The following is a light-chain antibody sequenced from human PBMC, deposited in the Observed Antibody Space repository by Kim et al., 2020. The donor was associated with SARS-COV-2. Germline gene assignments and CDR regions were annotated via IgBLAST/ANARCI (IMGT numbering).Light chain of an antibody. V-gene: IGKV1-5*03. CDR3: QQYDSYSYT. J-gene: IGKJ2*01. CDR1: QSISNW. Sequence: SASVGDRATITCRASQSISNWLAWYRQKPGKAPKLLIYKASSLESGVPSRFSGSGSGTEFTLTITSLQPDDFATYYCQQYDSYSYTFGQGTKLEI. CDR2: KAS.